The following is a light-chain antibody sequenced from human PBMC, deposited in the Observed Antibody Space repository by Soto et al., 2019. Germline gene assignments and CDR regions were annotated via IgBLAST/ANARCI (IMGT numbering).Light chain of an antibody. CDR3: LQYNDYPYT. V-gene: IGKV1-17*01. CDR2: AAS. CDR1: QDIRNY. Sequence: DIQMTQSPPSLSASVGDRVTITCRANQDIRNYLGWYQQNPGKAPKRLIYAASSLQSGVPSRFSGSGSGTEFTLTISSLQPEDFATYFCLQYNDYPYTFGQVTKLEF. J-gene: IGKJ2*01.